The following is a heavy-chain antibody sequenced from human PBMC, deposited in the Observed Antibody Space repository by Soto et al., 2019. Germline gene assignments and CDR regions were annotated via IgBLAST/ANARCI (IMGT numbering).Heavy chain of an antibody. CDR2: MNPDSGVA. CDR3: AKGPRNWGFDY. D-gene: IGHD7-27*01. V-gene: IGHV1-8*01. CDR1: GYIFTSDD. Sequence: QVQLVQSGAEVKKPGASVKVSCKASGYIFTSDDINWVRQAPGQGREWMGWMNPDSGVAAYAQNFQGRVSMTRDTSISTAFMELTSRTSEDTAVYYCAKGPRNWGFDYWGQGTLVIVSS. J-gene: IGHJ4*02.